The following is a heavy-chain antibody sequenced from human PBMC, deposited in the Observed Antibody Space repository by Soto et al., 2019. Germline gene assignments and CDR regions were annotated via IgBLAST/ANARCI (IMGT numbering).Heavy chain of an antibody. CDR2: IYWDGES. CDR1: GFSFTTTRMG. J-gene: IGHJ4*02. CDR3: AHRDSTGTTTYFDS. V-gene: IGHV2-5*02. D-gene: IGHD1-1*01. Sequence: QITLKQARPTLVKPTETLTRTCTFSGFSFTTTRMGVGWTRQPPGKALEWLAIIYWDGESRYNPLLRRRLTLTEDTSKNQVVLTMTNMDPKDTATYYCAHRDSTGTTTYFDSWGQGIPVTVAS.